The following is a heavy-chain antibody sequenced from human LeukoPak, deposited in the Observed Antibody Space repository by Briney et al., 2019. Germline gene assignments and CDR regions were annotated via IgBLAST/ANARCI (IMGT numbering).Heavy chain of an antibody. CDR3: ARERVGATSQSYEDY. Sequence: PSETLSLTCAVSGASISSSNYYWGWVRQSPGKGLEWIGNIYSSGNTYYNASLKSRVTMYIDTSKNQFSPKLSSVTAADTAVYYCARERVGATSQSYEDYWGQGTLVTVSS. CDR2: IYSSGNT. J-gene: IGHJ4*02. CDR1: GASISSSNYY. D-gene: IGHD1-26*01. V-gene: IGHV4-39*07.